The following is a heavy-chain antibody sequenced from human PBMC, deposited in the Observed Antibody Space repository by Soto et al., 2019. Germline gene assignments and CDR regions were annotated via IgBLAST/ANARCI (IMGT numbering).Heavy chain of an antibody. CDR3: ARGAHYDILTGPRKYYFDY. CDR2: IYYSGST. J-gene: IGHJ4*02. V-gene: IGHV4-59*01. D-gene: IGHD3-9*01. CDR1: GGSFSGYY. Sequence: SETLSLTCAVYGGSFSGYYWSWIRQPPGKGLEWIGYIYYSGSTNYNPSLKSRVTISVDTSKNQFSLKLSSVTTADTAVYYCARGAHYDILTGPRKYYFDYWGQGTLVTVSS.